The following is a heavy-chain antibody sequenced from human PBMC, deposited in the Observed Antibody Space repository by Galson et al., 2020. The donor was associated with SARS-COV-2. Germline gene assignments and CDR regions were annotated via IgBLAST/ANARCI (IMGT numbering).Heavy chain of an antibody. Sequence: GGSLRLSCAASGLSFSNYGMSWVRQAPGKGLEWVSYISGSGGYTSYADSVKGRFTISRDNSKDILFLQMNSLGAEDTAVYFCAKEPRITIFGVGTRSGMDVWGQGTTVTVSS. CDR2: ISGSGGYT. D-gene: IGHD3-3*01. CDR1: GLSFSNYG. V-gene: IGHV3-23*01. J-gene: IGHJ6*02. CDR3: AKEPRITIFGVGTRSGMDV.